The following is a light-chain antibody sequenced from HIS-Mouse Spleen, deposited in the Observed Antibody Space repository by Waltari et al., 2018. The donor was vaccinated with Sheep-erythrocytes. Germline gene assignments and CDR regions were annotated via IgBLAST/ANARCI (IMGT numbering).Light chain of an antibody. CDR1: SSDVGGSNY. CDR3: CSYAGSYTFWV. J-gene: IGLJ3*02. CDR2: DVS. V-gene: IGLV2-11*01. Sequence: QSALTQPRSVSGSPGPSVTISCTGTSSDVGGSNYIPLYQQHPGKAPKLMIYDVSKRPSGVPDRFSGSKSGNTASLTISGLQAEDEADYYCCSYAGSYTFWVFGGGTKLTVL.